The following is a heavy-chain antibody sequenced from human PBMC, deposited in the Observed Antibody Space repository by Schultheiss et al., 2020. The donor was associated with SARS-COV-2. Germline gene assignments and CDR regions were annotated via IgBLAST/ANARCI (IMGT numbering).Heavy chain of an antibody. Sequence: GESLKISCAASGFTFDDYAMHWVRQAPGKGLEWVSAISGSGGSTYYADSVKGRFTISRDNAKNSLYLQMNSLRAEDTAVYYCARDGLWVTTTDYWGQGTLVTVSS. CDR1: GFTFDDYA. CDR3: ARDGLWVTTTDY. D-gene: IGHD4-17*01. CDR2: ISGSGGST. J-gene: IGHJ4*02. V-gene: IGHV3-23*01.